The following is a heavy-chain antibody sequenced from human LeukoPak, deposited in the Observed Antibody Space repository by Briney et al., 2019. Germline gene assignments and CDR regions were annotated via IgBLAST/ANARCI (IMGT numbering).Heavy chain of an antibody. Sequence: GGSLRLSCAASGFTFDDYAMHWVRQAPGKGLEWVSGISWNSGSIGYADSVKGRFTISRDNAKNSLYLQMNSLRAEDTAVYYCAREDHSNYSYWGQGTLVTVSS. D-gene: IGHD4-11*01. CDR3: AREDHSNYSY. J-gene: IGHJ4*02. CDR2: ISWNSGSI. V-gene: IGHV3-9*01. CDR1: GFTFDDYA.